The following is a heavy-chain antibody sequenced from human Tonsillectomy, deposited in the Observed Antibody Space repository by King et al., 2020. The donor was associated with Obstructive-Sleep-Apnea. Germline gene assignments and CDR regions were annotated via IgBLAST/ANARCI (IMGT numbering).Heavy chain of an antibody. CDR3: ASGATMIVVVITQFDY. J-gene: IGHJ4*02. CDR1: GYSISSGYY. D-gene: IGHD3-22*01. Sequence: QLQESGPGLVKPSETLSLTCTVSGYSISSGYYWGWIRQPPGKGLEWIGSIYHSGSTYYNPSLKSRVTISVDTSKNQFSLKLSSVTAADTAVYYCASGATMIVVVITQFDYWGQGTLVTVSS. V-gene: IGHV4-38-2*02. CDR2: IYHSGST.